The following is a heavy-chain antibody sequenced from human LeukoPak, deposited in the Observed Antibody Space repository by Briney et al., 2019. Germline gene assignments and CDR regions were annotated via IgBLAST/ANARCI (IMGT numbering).Heavy chain of an antibody. CDR2: ISGSGGST. Sequence: GXXLRLSCAASGFTFSSYAMSWVRQAPGKGLEWVSAISGSGGSTYYADSVKGRFTISRDNSKNTLYLQMNSLRAEDTAVYYCAKTPYYGSGSSFDYWGQGTLVTVSS. J-gene: IGHJ4*02. CDR1: GFTFSSYA. CDR3: AKTPYYGSGSSFDY. V-gene: IGHV3-23*01. D-gene: IGHD3-10*01.